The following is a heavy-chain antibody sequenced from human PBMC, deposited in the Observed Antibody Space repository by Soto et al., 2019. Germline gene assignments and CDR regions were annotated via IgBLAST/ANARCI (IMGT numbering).Heavy chain of an antibody. V-gene: IGHV4-34*01. CDR3: ARGPSSPYCTNGVCYTSEGFDY. CDR2: INHSGST. CDR1: GGSFSGYY. J-gene: IGHJ4*02. Sequence: QVQLQQWGAGLLKPSETLSLTCAVYGGSFSGYYWSWIRQPPGKGLEWIGEINHSGSTNYNPSLKSRGTISVDTSKNQFPLKLSSVTAADTAVYYCARGPSSPYCTNGVCYTSEGFDYWGQGTLVTVSS. D-gene: IGHD2-8*01.